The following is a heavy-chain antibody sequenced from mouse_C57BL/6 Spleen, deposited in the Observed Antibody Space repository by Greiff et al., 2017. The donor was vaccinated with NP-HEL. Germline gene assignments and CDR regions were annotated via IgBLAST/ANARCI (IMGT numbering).Heavy chain of an antibody. Sequence: QVQLQQPGAELVMPGASVKLSCKASGYTFTSYWMHWVKQRPGQGLEWIGALDPSDSYTNYNQKFKGKSTLTVDKSSSTAYMHLSSLTSEDSAVYYCARSGGGYFDVWGTGTTVTVSS. CDR2: LDPSDSYT. V-gene: IGHV1-69*01. J-gene: IGHJ1*03. CDR1: GYTFTSYW. CDR3: ARSGGGYFDV. D-gene: IGHD3-1*01.